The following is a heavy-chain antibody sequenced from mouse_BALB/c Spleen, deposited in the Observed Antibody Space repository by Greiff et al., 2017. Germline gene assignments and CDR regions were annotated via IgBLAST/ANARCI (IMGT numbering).Heavy chain of an antibody. CDR1: GFNIKDYY. D-gene: IGHD3-3*01. Sequence: EVNVVESGAELVRSGASVKLSCTASGFNIKDYYMHWVKQRPEQGLEWIGWIDPENGDTEYAPKFQGKATMTADTSSNTAYLQLSSLTSEDTAVYYCKRGREYFDVWGAGTTVTVSS. V-gene: IGHV14-4*02. CDR3: KRGREYFDV. J-gene: IGHJ1*01. CDR2: IDPENGDT.